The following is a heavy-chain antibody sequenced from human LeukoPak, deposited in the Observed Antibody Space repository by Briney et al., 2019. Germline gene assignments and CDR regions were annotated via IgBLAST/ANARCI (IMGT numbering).Heavy chain of an antibody. V-gene: IGHV3-23*01. CDR2: VSGSGNRT. Sequence: GGSLTLSCAASGFTFSSYAMSWVRQAPGKGLEWVSSVSGSGNRTYYADSVKGRFTISRDNSKNTLYLQMNSLRAEDTAVYYCAKSQDFGDYDVVSWGQGTLVTVSS. CDR1: GFTFSSYA. D-gene: IGHD4-17*01. J-gene: IGHJ4*02. CDR3: AKSQDFGDYDVVS.